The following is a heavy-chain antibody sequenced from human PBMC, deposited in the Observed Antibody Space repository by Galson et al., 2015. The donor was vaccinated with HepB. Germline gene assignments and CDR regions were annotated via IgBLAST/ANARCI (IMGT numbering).Heavy chain of an antibody. J-gene: IGHJ6*02. Sequence: SVKVSCKASGCTFSSSVISWVRQAPGQGLEWMGGIIPMFDTANYARRFQGRVTITADKSTSTVHMDLSSLRSDDTAVYYCAATYYPDSSGHPPLFDYYYYGMDVWGQGTTVTVSS. V-gene: IGHV1-69*06. CDR1: GCTFSSSV. D-gene: IGHD3-22*01. CDR3: AATYYPDSSGHPPLFDYYYYGMDV. CDR2: IIPMFDTA.